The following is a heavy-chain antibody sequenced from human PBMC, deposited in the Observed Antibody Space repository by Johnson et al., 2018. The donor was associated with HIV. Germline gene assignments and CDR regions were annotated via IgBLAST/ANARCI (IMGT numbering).Heavy chain of an antibody. CDR2: ISYDGSNK. D-gene: IGHD3-10*01. V-gene: IGHV3-30*04. CDR1: GFTFSSYA. J-gene: IGHJ3*02. Sequence: QVQLVESGGGVVQPGMSLRLSCAASGFTFSSYAMHWVRQAPGKGLEWVAVISYDGSNKYYADSMKGRFTISRDNSKNTLYLQMNSLRAEDTAVYYCARMVGSGSSDAFDIWGQGTMVTVSS. CDR3: ARMVGSGSSDAFDI.